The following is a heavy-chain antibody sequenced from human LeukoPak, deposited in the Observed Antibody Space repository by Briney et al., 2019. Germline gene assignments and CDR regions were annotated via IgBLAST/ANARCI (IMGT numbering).Heavy chain of an antibody. CDR1: GFTFSNFW. J-gene: IGHJ4*02. Sequence: GGSLRLSCAAPGFTFSNFWMAWVRQAPGKGLEWVAHIKEDGSDKKYVDSVKGRFTISRDNPKDSLYLQMNSLRAEDTAVYYCARDIGYHTFDYWGQGGLVTVFS. V-gene: IGHV3-7*05. CDR3: ARDIGYHTFDY. D-gene: IGHD5-12*01. CDR2: IKEDGSDK.